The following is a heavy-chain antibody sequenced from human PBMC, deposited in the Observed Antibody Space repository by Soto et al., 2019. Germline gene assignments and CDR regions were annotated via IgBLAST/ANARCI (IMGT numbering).Heavy chain of an antibody. V-gene: IGHV1-69*13. Sequence: SVKVSCKASGGTFSSYAISWVRQAPGQGLEWMGGIIPIFGTANYAQKFQGRVTITADESTSTAYMELSSLRSEDTAVYYCARSWGYSSSWYEVRTFDIWGQGTMVTVSS. J-gene: IGHJ3*02. CDR2: IIPIFGTA. CDR1: GGTFSSYA. CDR3: ARSWGYSSSWYEVRTFDI. D-gene: IGHD6-13*01.